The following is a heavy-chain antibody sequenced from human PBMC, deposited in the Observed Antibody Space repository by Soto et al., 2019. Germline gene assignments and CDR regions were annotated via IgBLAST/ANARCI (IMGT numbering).Heavy chain of an antibody. Sequence: SEPLSLTCAVYGGSFSGYYWSWIRQPPGKGLEWIGEINHSGSTNYNPSLKSRVTISVDTSKNQFSLKLSSVTAADTAVYYCARGRGLGYCSSTSCYYYYYYGMDVWGQGTTVTVSS. V-gene: IGHV4-34*01. J-gene: IGHJ6*02. D-gene: IGHD2-2*01. CDR1: GGSFSGYY. CDR2: INHSGST. CDR3: ARGRGLGYCSSTSCYYYYYYGMDV.